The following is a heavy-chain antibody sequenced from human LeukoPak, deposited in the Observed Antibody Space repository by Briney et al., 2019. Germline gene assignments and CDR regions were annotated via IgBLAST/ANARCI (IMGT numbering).Heavy chain of an antibody. J-gene: IGHJ4*02. CDR3: ARQEQWDLEPFDY. D-gene: IGHD1-26*01. CDR1: GYNLMDHA. Sequence: ASVKVSCKASGYNLMDHALHWVRQAPGLGLEWMGWINAGNGNTKYSQEFQGRVTITRDTSASTAYMELSSLRSEDMAVYYCARQEQWDLEPFDYWGQGTLVTVSS. V-gene: IGHV1-3*03. CDR2: INAGNGNT.